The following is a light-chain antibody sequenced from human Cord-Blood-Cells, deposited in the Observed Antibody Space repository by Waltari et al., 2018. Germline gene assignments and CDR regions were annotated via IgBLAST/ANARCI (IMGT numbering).Light chain of an antibody. Sequence: SYVLTQPPSVSVAPGQTARITCGGNNIGSKSVHWYQQKPGQAPVLVVYDDSDRPSGIPWRFSGSNSGNTATLTISRVEAGDEADYYCQVWDSSSDHPVFGTGTKVTVL. CDR2: DDS. J-gene: IGLJ1*01. V-gene: IGLV3-21*02. CDR3: QVWDSSSDHPV. CDR1: NIGSKS.